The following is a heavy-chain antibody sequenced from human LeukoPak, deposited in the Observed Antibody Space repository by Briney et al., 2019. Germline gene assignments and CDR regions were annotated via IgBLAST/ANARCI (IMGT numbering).Heavy chain of an antibody. D-gene: IGHD3-16*01. CDR3: ARGGDYFDY. J-gene: IGHJ4*02. CDR1: GFTLSNYG. Sequence: PGGSLRLSCAAPGFTLSNYGMHWVRQAPGKGLEWVAVIWYDGSYKYSADSVKGRFTISRDNSKNTLYLQVNSLRAEDTAVYYCARGGDYFDYWGQGTLVTVSS. CDR2: IWYDGSYK. V-gene: IGHV3-33*01.